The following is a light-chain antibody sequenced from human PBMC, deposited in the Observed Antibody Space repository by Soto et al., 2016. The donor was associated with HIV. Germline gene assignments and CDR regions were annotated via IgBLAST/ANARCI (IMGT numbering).Light chain of an antibody. CDR2: EVS. Sequence: DIVMTQNPLSLSVTPGQPASISCKSNQSLLHSGGKTSLSWYLQKPGQPPHLLIYEVSNRFSGVPDRFSGSGSGTDFSLKISRVEAGGCWGLITCIDKGIQLYTFGRGDQAG. V-gene: IGKV2D-29*01. CDR3: IDKGIQLYT. CDR1: QSLLHSGGKTS. J-gene: IGKJ2*01.